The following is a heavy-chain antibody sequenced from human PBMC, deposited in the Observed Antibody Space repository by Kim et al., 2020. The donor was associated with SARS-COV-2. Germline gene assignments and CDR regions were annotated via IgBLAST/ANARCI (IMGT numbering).Heavy chain of an antibody. Sequence: QRVQGRVQITADESTSTAYMELSSLRSEDTAVYYCARDGVYDSSGYYYNYWGQGTLVTVSS. J-gene: IGHJ4*02. CDR3: ARDGVYDSSGYYYNY. V-gene: IGHV1-69*01. D-gene: IGHD3-22*01.